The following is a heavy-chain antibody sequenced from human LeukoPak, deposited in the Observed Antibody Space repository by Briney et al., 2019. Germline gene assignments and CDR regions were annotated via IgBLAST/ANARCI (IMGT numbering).Heavy chain of an antibody. V-gene: IGHV3-21*01. CDR2: ISSSSSYI. CDR3: ARVGGVVVTPSLDY. CDR1: GFTFSSYS. J-gene: IGHJ4*02. Sequence: GGSLRLSCAASGFTFSSYSMNWVRQAPGKGLEWVSSISSSSSYIYYADSVKGRFTISRDNAKNSLYLQMNSLRAEDTAVYYCARVGGVVVTPSLDYWGQGTLVTVSS. D-gene: IGHD2-21*02.